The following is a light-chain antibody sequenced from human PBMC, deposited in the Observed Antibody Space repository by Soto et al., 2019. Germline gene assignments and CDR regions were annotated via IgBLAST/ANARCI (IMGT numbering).Light chain of an antibody. J-gene: IGKJ2*01. CDR1: QSIRSW. V-gene: IGKV1-5*03. CDR2: KAS. CDR3: QEYNSYPYT. Sequence: DLQMTQSPSTLSASVGDRVTITCRASQSIRSWLAWYQQKPEKAPKLLIYKASSLESGVPSRFCGSVSGTEFTLSISSLQPDDFATYSCQEYNSYPYTFGQGTKLEIK.